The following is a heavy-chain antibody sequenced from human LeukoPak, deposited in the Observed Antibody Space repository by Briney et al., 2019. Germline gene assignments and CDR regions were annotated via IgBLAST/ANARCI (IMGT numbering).Heavy chain of an antibody. CDR2: IYYSGST. CDR1: GDSISSSSYY. Sequence: KPSETLSLTCTVSGDSISSSSYYWGWIRQPPGKGLEWIVSIYYSGSTYYNPSLKSLITISVDTSKNQFSLKMSSVTAADTAVYYCARVPNIVGATWPGGFDPWGQGTLVTVSS. V-gene: IGHV4-39*07. D-gene: IGHD1-26*01. J-gene: IGHJ5*02. CDR3: ARVPNIVGATWPGGFDP.